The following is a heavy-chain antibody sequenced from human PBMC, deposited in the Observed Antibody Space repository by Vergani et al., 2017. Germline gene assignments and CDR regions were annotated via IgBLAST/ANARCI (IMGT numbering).Heavy chain of an antibody. CDR2: IFSIDEK. J-gene: IGHJ6*02. CDR1: GFSLSNARMG. Sequence: QVTLKESGPVLVKPTETLTLTCTVSGFSLSNARMGVSWIRQPPGKALEWLAHIFSIDEKSYSTSLKSRLTISKDTSKSQVVLTMTNMDPVDTATYYCARILYSSSWSPLAFYHYNGMDVWGQGTTVTVSS. CDR3: ARILYSSSWSPLAFYHYNGMDV. D-gene: IGHD6-13*01. V-gene: IGHV2-26*01.